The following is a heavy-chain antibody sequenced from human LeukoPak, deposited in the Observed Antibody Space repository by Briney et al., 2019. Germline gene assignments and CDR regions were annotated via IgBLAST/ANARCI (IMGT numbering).Heavy chain of an antibody. CDR3: ARRDCSSTSCHDAFDT. CDR1: GGSISSSSYY. Sequence: KPSETLSLTCTVSGGSISSSSYYWSWIRQPPGKGLEWIGYIYYSGSTNYNPSLKSRVTISVDTSKNQFSLKLSSVTAADTAVYYCARRDCSSTSCHDAFDTWGQGTMVTVSS. CDR2: IYYSGST. V-gene: IGHV4-61*01. D-gene: IGHD2-2*01. J-gene: IGHJ3*02.